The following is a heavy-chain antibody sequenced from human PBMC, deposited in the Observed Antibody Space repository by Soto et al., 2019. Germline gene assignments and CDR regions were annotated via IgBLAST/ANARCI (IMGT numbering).Heavy chain of an antibody. D-gene: IGHD5-12*01. J-gene: IGHJ4*02. Sequence: EVQLVPSGGGLVQPGGSLRLSCAASGFTFGDVWMTWIRQAPGKGLQYVGRIKTKADGGTADYAAPVKGRFTISRDDSKNTLYLQMDSLKAEDTGVYYCRTWISADYWGQGALVTVSS. V-gene: IGHV3-15*01. CDR3: RTWISADY. CDR1: GFTFGDVW. CDR2: IKTKADGGTA.